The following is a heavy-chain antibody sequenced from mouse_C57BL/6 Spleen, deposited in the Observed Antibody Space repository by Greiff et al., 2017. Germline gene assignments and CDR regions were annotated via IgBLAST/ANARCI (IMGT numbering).Heavy chain of an antibody. CDR3: ARCGWLLRDYYAMDY. V-gene: IGHV1-81*01. D-gene: IGHD2-3*01. CDR2: IYPRSGNT. Sequence: VQLKESGAELARPGASVKLSCKASGYTFTSYGISWVKQRTGQGLEWIGEIYPRSGNTYYNEKFKGKATLTADKSSSTAYMELRSLTSEDSAVYFCARCGWLLRDYYAMDYWGQGTSVTVSS. CDR1: GYTFTSYG. J-gene: IGHJ4*01.